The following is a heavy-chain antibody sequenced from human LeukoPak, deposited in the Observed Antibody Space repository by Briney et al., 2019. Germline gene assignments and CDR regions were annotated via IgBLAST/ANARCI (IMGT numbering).Heavy chain of an antibody. J-gene: IGHJ4*02. CDR1: GYSFTSYW. Sequence: GESLKISCKGSGYSFTSYWIGWVRQMPGKGLEWMGIIYPGDSDTRYSPSFQGQVTISADKSISTAYLQWSSLKASDTAMYYCARRGIDCSSTSCYEDELYYFDYWGQGTPVTVSS. V-gene: IGHV5-51*01. CDR2: IYPGDSDT. CDR3: ARRGIDCSSTSCYEDELYYFDY. D-gene: IGHD2-2*01.